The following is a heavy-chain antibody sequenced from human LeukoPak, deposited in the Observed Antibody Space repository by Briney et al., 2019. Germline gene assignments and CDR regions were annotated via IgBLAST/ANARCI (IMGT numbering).Heavy chain of an antibody. J-gene: IGHJ4*02. CDR3: ARGTGTTSGGAAY. V-gene: IGHV1-2*02. D-gene: IGHD1-7*01. CDR2: INPNSGGT. CDR1: GYTFAGYY. Sequence: ASVKVSCKASGYTFAGYYMHWVRQAPGQGLEWMGWINPNSGGTNYAQKFQGRVTMTRDTSISTAYMELSRLRSDDTAVYYCARGTGTTSGGAAYWGQGTLVTVSS.